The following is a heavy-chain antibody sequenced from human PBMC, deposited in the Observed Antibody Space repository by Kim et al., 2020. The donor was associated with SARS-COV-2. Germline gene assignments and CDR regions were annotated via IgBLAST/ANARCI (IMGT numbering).Heavy chain of an antibody. Sequence: GGSLRLSCAASGFTFSSYAMRWVRQAPGKGLEWVSAISGSGGSTYYADSVKGRFTISRDNSKNTLYLQMNSLRAEDTAVYYCASSIAAAGPFDYWGQGTLVTVSS. J-gene: IGHJ4*02. CDR2: ISGSGGST. D-gene: IGHD6-13*01. CDR1: GFTFSSYA. V-gene: IGHV3-23*01. CDR3: ASSIAAAGPFDY.